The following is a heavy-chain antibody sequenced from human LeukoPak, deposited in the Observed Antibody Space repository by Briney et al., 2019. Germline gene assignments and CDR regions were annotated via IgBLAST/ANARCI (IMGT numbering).Heavy chain of an antibody. CDR2: ISYDGSNK. V-gene: IGHV3-30*04. D-gene: IGHD2-2*01. CDR1: GFTLSSYA. CDR3: SRYQLLQAYGMDV. J-gene: IGHJ6*04. Sequence: PGRSLRLSCAASGFTLSSYAMHWVRQAPGKGLEWVAVISYDGSNKYYADSVKGRFTISRDNSKNTLYLQMNSLRAEDTAVYYCSRYQLLQAYGMDVWGKGTTVTVSS.